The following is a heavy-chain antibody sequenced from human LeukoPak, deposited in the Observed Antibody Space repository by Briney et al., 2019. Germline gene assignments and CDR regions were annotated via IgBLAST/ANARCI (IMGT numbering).Heavy chain of an antibody. CDR2: INPNSGGT. J-gene: IGHJ4*02. Sequence: ASVKVSCKASGYTFTGYYMHWVRQAPGQGLEWMGWINPNSGGTNCAQMFQGRVTMTRDTSINTAYMDLSGLRSDDTAVYYCARDVDGEIIAATYWGQGTLVTVSS. CDR1: GYTFTGYY. CDR3: ARDVDGEIIAATY. D-gene: IGHD2-15*01. V-gene: IGHV1-2*02.